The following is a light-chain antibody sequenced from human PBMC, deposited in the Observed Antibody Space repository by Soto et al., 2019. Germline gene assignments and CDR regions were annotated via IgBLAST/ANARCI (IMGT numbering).Light chain of an antibody. V-gene: IGKV3-11*01. CDR1: QRIXTY. CDR2: XAS. J-gene: IGKJ5*01. CDR3: QQRSHWST. Sequence: ALTQSPPTLSLSPGERATLSCRASQRIXTYLDWYQEKPGQAPRMLSYXASSRGTGIAAMFSGSGYGTDFSLIIRMLEPEEAVVYYCQQRSHWSTFGQGTRLEIK.